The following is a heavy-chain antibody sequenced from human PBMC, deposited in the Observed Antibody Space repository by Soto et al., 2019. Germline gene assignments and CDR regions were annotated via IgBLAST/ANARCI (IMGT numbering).Heavy chain of an antibody. CDR2: IYHSGST. CDR3: ARESYYYDSSGYYDY. CDR1: GGSISSGGYS. D-gene: IGHD3-22*01. Sequence: SETLSLTCAVSGGSISSGGYSWSWIRQPPGKGLEWIGYIYHSGSTYYNPSLKSRVTISVDRSKNQFSLKLSSVTAADTAVYYCARESYYYDSSGYYDYWGQGTLVTVSS. J-gene: IGHJ4*02. V-gene: IGHV4-30-2*01.